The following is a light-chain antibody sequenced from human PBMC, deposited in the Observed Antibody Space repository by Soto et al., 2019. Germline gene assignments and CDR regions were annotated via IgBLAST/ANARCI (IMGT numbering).Light chain of an antibody. Sequence: EIVMTQSPATLSVSPGERATLSCRASQSVGSNLAWYQQKPGQAPRLLIYGASTRATGIPARFSGSRSGTAFTLTTRSLQSEDFAIYCCQQYNNWPPDRTFGQGTKVEIK. V-gene: IGKV3-15*01. CDR2: GAS. J-gene: IGKJ1*01. CDR3: QQYNNWPPDRT. CDR1: QSVGSN.